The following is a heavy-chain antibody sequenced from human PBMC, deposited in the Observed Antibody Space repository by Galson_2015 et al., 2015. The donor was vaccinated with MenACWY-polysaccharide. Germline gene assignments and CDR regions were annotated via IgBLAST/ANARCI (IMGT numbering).Heavy chain of an antibody. D-gene: IGHD2-15*01. V-gene: IGHV3-74*01. Sequence: KGLVWVSRINADGSATGYADSVRGRFTISRDNAKNTLFLEMNSLRAEDTAVYYCTKAGAKYCSGSSCYFNWFDPWGQGTLVTVSS. CDR2: INADGSAT. CDR3: TKAGAKYCSGSSCYFNWFDP. J-gene: IGHJ5*02.